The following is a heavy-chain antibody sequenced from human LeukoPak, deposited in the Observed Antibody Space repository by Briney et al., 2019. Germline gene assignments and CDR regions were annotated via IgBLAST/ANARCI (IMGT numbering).Heavy chain of an antibody. D-gene: IGHD1-26*01. Sequence: SETLSLTCTVSGGSISSYYWSWIRQPPGKGLEWLGYIYYSGSTNYNPAVKSRVTISVDTSKNQFSLKLSSVTAADTAVYYCARGFSPGGSYPGRYYYYYGMDVWGQGTTVTVSS. CDR2: IYYSGST. J-gene: IGHJ6*02. CDR3: ARGFSPGGSYPGRYYYYYGMDV. CDR1: GGSISSYY. V-gene: IGHV4-59*01.